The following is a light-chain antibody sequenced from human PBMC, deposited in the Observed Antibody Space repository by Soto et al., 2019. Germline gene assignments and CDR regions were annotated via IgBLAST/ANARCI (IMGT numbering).Light chain of an antibody. CDR2: GAS. Sequence: EVVLTQSPGTLSLSPGERATLSCRASQSVSGTYLAWYQQKPGQAPRLLIYGASSRATGIPDRFSGSGSGADVTLTISRLEPDDFAVYYCQEYGSSRTFGQGTKVEIK. V-gene: IGKV3-20*01. CDR1: QSVSGTY. CDR3: QEYGSSRT. J-gene: IGKJ1*01.